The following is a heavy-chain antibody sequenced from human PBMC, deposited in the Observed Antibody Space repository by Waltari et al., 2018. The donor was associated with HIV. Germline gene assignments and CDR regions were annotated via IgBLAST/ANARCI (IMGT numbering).Heavy chain of an antibody. J-gene: IGHJ4*02. CDR3: GRGKPTVSDFDY. CDR2: IYWDDDK. Sequence: QITLKESGPTPVKPTQTLTLTCPFSGFSLSPSGVGLGWLRQPPGKALERLAIIYWDDDKRYSPSMKGRLTITKDTSKNQVVLTTNNIDHVDTATYYCGRGKPTVSDFDYWGQGTLVTVSS. V-gene: IGHV2-5*02. D-gene: IGHD4-17*01. CDR1: GFSLSPSGVG.